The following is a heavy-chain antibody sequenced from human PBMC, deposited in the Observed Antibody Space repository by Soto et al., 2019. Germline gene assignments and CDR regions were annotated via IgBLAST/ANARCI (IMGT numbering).Heavy chain of an antibody. CDR1: GGSISSGGYY. J-gene: IGHJ4*02. V-gene: IGHV4-31*03. CDR3: ARDGEAHSYYYDSSGFDY. Sequence: PSETLSLTCTVAGGSISSGGYYWSWIRQHPGKGLEWIGYIYYSGSTYYNPSLKSRVTISVDTSKNQFSLKLSSVTAADTAVYYCARDGEAHSYYYDSSGFDYWGQGTLVTVSS. CDR2: IYYSGST. D-gene: IGHD3-22*01.